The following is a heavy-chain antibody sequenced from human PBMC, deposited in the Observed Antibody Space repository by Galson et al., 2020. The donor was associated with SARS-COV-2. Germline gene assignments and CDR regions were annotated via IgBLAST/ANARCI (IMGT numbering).Heavy chain of an antibody. J-gene: IGHJ3*02. V-gene: IGHV3-11*06. Sequence: GGSLRLSCAASGFTFSDHYMSWIRQAPGKGLEWVSYISGSGGYTNYADSVKGRFTISRDNAKNSLYLQMNSLRADDTAIYYCARAWIQGNSDAFDTWCQGTMVTVS. CDR3: ARAWIQGNSDAFDT. CDR1: GFTFSDHY. CDR2: ISGSGGYT. D-gene: IGHD5-18*01.